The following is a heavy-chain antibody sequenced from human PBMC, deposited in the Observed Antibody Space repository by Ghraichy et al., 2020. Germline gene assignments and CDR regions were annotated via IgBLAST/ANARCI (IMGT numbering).Heavy chain of an antibody. CDR3: ARVPIGYCSSTSCYVADPIDY. J-gene: IGHJ4*02. V-gene: IGHV1-18*04. D-gene: IGHD2-2*01. CDR2: ISAYNGNT. Sequence: ASVKVSCKASGYTFTSYGISWVRQAPGQGLEWMGWISAYNGNTNYAQKLQGRVTMTTDTSTSTAYMELRSLRSDDTAVYYCARVPIGYCSSTSCYVADPIDYWGQGTLVTVSS. CDR1: GYTFTSYG.